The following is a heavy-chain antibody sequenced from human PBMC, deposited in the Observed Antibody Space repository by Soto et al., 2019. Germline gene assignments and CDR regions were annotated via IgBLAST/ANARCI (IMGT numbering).Heavy chain of an antibody. J-gene: IGHJ6*02. CDR3: ARAPKHIVVVPAATDYYYYYGMDV. CDR1: GFTFSNYE. D-gene: IGHD2-2*01. CDR2: ISSRGTGI. V-gene: IGHV3-48*03. Sequence: EVQLVESGGGLVQPGGSLRLSCAASGFTFSNYEMNWVRQAPGQGLEWVSYISSRGTGIYDSDSVKGRFTISRDNAKNSLYLQMNSLRAEDTAVYYCARAPKHIVVVPAATDYYYYYGMDVWGQGTTVTVSS.